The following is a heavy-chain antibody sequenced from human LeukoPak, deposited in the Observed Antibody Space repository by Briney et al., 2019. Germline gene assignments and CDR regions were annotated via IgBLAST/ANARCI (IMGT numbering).Heavy chain of an antibody. J-gene: IGHJ6*03. V-gene: IGHV1-46*01. CDR3: ARDPHDYVWGSYSPNPYYYYMDV. CDR2: INPRGGST. Sequence: ASVKVSCKASGYTSTSYYMHWVRQAPGQGLEWMGIINPRGGSTSYAQKFQGRVTMTRDMSTSTVYMELSSLRSEDTAVYYCARDPHDYVWGSYSPNPYYYYMDVWGEGTTVTVSS. CDR1: GYTSTSYY. D-gene: IGHD3-16*01.